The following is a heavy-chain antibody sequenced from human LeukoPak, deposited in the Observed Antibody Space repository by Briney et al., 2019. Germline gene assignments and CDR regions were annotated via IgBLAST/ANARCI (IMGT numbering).Heavy chain of an antibody. CDR3: VQVGSNYYLN. CDR2: ISKNGDDT. J-gene: IGHJ4*02. V-gene: IGHV3-64D*06. D-gene: IGHD4-11*01. CDR1: GFTFSDYP. Sequence: TGGSLRLSCSVSGFTFSDYPMHWVRQTPGKGLEYVSAISKNGDDTYYADSVKGRFTISRDNSKNTLYPQMSSLRTEDAAVFYCVQVGSNYYLNWGQGTLVIVSS.